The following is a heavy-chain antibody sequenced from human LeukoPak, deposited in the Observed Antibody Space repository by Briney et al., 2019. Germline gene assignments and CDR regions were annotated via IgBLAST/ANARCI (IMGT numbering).Heavy chain of an antibody. CDR1: GFIFSSYA. CDR2: ISGSGGST. V-gene: IGHV3-23*01. J-gene: IGHJ4*02. D-gene: IGHD3-10*01. Sequence: GRSLRLSCAASGFIFSSYAMIWVRQAPGKGLEWVSLISGSGGSTFYAASVKGRFAVSRDNSKNTLYLQMNSLRAEDTAVYYCAKAAGSGSYYFYYFDYWGQETLVTVSS. CDR3: AKAAGSGSYYFYYFDY.